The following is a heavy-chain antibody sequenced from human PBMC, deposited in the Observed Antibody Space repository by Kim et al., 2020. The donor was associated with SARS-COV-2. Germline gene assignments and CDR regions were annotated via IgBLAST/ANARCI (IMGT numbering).Heavy chain of an antibody. V-gene: IGHV7-4-1*02. Sequence: ASVKVSCKASGYTFTSYAMNWVRQAPGQGLEWMGWINTNTGNPTYAQGFTGRFVFSLDTSVSTAYLQISSLKAEDTAVYYCARAPRRGYSYGPEYFQHWGQGTLVTVSS. CDR3: ARAPRRGYSYGPEYFQH. J-gene: IGHJ1*01. CDR1: GYTFTSYA. D-gene: IGHD5-18*01. CDR2: INTNTGNP.